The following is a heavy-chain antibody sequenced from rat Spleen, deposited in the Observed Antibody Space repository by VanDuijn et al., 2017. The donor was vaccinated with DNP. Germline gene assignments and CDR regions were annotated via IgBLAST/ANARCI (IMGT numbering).Heavy chain of an antibody. Sequence: EVQLVESGGGLVQPGRSLKLSCAASGFTFSDYYMAWVRQAPAKGLEWIAAINADGGTTYYPDSVKGRFTFSRDNAENTVYLQMNSLRSEDTATYYCTTGLGLAYWGQGTLVTVSS. J-gene: IGHJ3*01. V-gene: IGHV5-20*01. CDR1: GFTFSDYY. CDR3: TTGLGLAY. D-gene: IGHD4-1*01. CDR2: INADGGTT.